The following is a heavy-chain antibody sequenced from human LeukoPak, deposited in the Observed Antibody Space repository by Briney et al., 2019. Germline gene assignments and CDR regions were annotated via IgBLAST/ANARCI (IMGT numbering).Heavy chain of an antibody. CDR1: GYSFTNYW. V-gene: IGHV5-51*01. D-gene: IGHD3-3*01. J-gene: IGHJ3*02. Sequence: GESLKISCKGSGYSFTNYWIGLVRQMPGKGLECMVVIYPGDSDTRYSPSFQGQVTISADKSISTAYLQWSSLKASDTAMYYCARGEVYYDFWSGSHDAFDIWGQGTMVTVSS. CDR2: IYPGDSDT. CDR3: ARGEVYYDFWSGSHDAFDI.